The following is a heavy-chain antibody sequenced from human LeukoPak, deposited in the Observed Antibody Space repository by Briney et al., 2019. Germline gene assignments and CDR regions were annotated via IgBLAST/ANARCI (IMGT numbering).Heavy chain of an antibody. V-gene: IGHV4-39*07. D-gene: IGHD6-25*01. Sequence: PSETLSLTCTVSGGSISSSSYYWGWIRQPPGKGLEWIGSIYYSGSTYYNPSLKSRVTISVDTSKNQFSLKLSSVTAADTAVYYCARDRRLRGFDCWGQGTLVTVSS. CDR3: ARDRRLRGFDC. CDR1: GGSISSSSYY. CDR2: IYYSGST. J-gene: IGHJ4*02.